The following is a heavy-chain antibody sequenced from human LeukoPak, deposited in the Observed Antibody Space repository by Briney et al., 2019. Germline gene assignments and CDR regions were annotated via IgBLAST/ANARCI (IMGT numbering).Heavy chain of an antibody. J-gene: IGHJ4*02. Sequence: GGSLSLPCAASGFTFSSYWMSWVRQAPGKGLEWVANIKQDGSEIYYVDSVKGRFTISRDNAKNSLYLQMNSLRAEDTAVYYCARVSIAVAGGDYWGQGTLVTVSS. CDR3: ARVSIAVAGGDY. CDR1: GFTFSSYW. D-gene: IGHD6-19*01. CDR2: IKQDGSEI. V-gene: IGHV3-7*01.